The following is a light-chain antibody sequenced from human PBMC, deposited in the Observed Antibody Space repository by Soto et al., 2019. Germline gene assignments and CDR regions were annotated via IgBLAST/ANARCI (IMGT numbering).Light chain of an antibody. CDR3: QHNNGYSWT. CDR2: KAS. V-gene: IGKV1-5*03. CDR1: QSISSS. J-gene: IGKJ1*01. Sequence: DIQMTQSPSTLSASVGDRVTITCRASQSISSSLAWYQQKPGKAPNLLIYKASSLESGVPSRFSGSGSGTEFTLTISSLQPDDFATYYCQHNNGYSWTFGQGTKVDIK.